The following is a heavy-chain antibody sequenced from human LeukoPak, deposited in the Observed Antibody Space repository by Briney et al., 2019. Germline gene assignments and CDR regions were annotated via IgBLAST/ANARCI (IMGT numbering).Heavy chain of an antibody. CDR2: ITWNSGAV. CDR3: AKEGRFCDSSRCTHRYFDL. CDR1: GFTFSNYA. J-gene: IGHJ2*01. D-gene: IGHD3-22*01. V-gene: IGHV3-9*03. Sequence: AGGSLRLSCAASGFTFSNYAMSWVRQAPGKGLEWVSSITWNSGAVDYADSVKGRFTISRDNAKNSLYLQMNSLRDEDMALYYCAKEGRFCDSSRCTHRYFDLWGRGTLVTVSS.